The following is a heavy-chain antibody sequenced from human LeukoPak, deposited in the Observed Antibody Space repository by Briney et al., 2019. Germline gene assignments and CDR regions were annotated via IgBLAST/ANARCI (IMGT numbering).Heavy chain of an antibody. Sequence: GGSLRLSCAASGFTFSSHAMSWVRQAPGKGLEWVSAISGSGGSTYYADSVKGRFTISRDNSKNTLYLQMNSLRAEDTAVYYCAKDRSLWFGEHNWFDPWSQGTLVTVSS. D-gene: IGHD3-10*01. V-gene: IGHV3-23*01. CDR1: GFTFSSHA. CDR2: ISGSGGST. J-gene: IGHJ5*02. CDR3: AKDRSLWFGEHNWFDP.